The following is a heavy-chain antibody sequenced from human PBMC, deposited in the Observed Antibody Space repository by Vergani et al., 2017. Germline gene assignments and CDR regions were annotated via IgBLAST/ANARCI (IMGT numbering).Heavy chain of an antibody. CDR1: GYSFTSYW. CDR3: ARLSNTMIVVVHPPDY. V-gene: IGHV5-51*03. CDR2: IYPGDSDT. D-gene: IGHD3-22*01. J-gene: IGHJ4*02. Sequence: EVQLVQSGAEVKKRGESLKISCKGSGYSFTSYWIGWVRQMPGKGLEWMGIIYPGDSDTRYSPSFQGQVTISADKSISTAYLQWSSLKASDTAMYYCARLSNTMIVVVHPPDYWGQGTLVTVSS.